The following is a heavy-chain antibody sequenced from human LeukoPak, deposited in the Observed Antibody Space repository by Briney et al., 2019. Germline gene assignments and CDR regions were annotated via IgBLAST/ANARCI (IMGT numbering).Heavy chain of an antibody. CDR2: IYTSGST. CDR3: ARELNYDFWSGDYYYYMDV. J-gene: IGHJ6*03. Sequence: ASETLSLTCAVYGGSFSGYYWSWIRQPAGKGLEWIGRIYTSGSTNYNPSLKSRVTMSVDTSKNQFSLKLSSVTAADTAVYYCARELNYDFWSGDYYYYMDVWGKGTTVTVSS. D-gene: IGHD3-3*01. V-gene: IGHV4-4*07. CDR1: GGSFSGYY.